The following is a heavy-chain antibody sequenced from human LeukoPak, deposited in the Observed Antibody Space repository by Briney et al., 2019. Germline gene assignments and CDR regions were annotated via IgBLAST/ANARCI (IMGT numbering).Heavy chain of an antibody. CDR1: GFTFSNYW. V-gene: IGHV3-7*01. D-gene: IGHD5-18*01. CDR2: IKEDGSEK. J-gene: IGHJ3*02. Sequence: GGSLRLSCAASGFTFSNYWMNWVRQAPGKGLEWVANIKEDGSEKCYVDSVKGRFTISRDNAKNSLYLQMNSLRAEDTAVYYCARERVEGLWYDAFDIWGQGTMVTVSS. CDR3: ARERVEGLWYDAFDI.